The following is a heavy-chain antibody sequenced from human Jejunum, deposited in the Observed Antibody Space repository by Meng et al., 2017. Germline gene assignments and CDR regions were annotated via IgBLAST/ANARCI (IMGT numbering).Heavy chain of an antibody. Sequence: VRLQESGPGLVKPSQTLSLTCTVSGGSLRTGAYYWSWIRQHPGKGLEWIGYIYYTGSTFYNPSLKSRVSISLETSKNQFSLKVTSVTAADTAFYYCARLGITETIGGFDPWGQGILVTVSS. D-gene: IGHD1-7*01. CDR2: IYYTGST. CDR3: ARLGITETIGGFDP. J-gene: IGHJ5*02. V-gene: IGHV4-31*03. CDR1: GGSLRTGAYY.